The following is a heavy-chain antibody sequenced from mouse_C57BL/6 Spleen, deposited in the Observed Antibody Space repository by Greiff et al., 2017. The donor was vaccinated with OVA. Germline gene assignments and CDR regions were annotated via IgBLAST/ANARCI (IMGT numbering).Heavy chain of an antibody. D-gene: IGHD1-1*01. CDR1: GFNIKNTY. V-gene: IGHV14-3*01. CDR3: AREGPLYYGSRDWYFDV. J-gene: IGHJ1*03. CDR2: IDPANGNT. Sequence: VQLQQSVAELVRPGASVKLSCTASGFNIKNTYMHWVKQRPEQGLEWIGRIDPANGNTKYAPKFQGKATITADTSSNTAYLPLSSLTSEDTAIYYGAREGPLYYGSRDWYFDVWGTGTTVTVSS.